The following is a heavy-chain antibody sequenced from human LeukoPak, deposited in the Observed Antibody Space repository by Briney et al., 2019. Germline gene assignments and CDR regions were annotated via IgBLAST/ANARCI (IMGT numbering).Heavy chain of an antibody. Sequence: ASVKVSCKASGYTFTSYGISWVRQAPGQGLEWMGWINTNTGNPTHAQGFTGRFVFSLDTSVSTAYLQTSSLKAEDTAVYYCARDSGSGSYSPRYYFDYWGQGTLVTVSS. CDR1: GYTFTSYG. CDR2: INTNTGNP. CDR3: ARDSGSGSYSPRYYFDY. D-gene: IGHD3-10*01. V-gene: IGHV7-4-1*02. J-gene: IGHJ4*02.